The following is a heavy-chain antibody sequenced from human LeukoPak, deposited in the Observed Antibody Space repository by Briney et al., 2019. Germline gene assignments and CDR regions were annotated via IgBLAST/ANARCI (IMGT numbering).Heavy chain of an antibody. J-gene: IGHJ5*02. CDR1: GFTFSSYG. D-gene: IGHD3-10*01. V-gene: IGHV3-23*01. Sequence: GGSLRLSCAASGFTFSSYGMSWVRQAPGKGLEWVSAISGSGGSTYYADSVKGRFTISRDNSKNTLYLQMNSLRAEDTAVYYCAKVFPLLWFGDNWFDPWGQGTLVTVSS. CDR3: AKVFPLLWFGDNWFDP. CDR2: ISGSGGST.